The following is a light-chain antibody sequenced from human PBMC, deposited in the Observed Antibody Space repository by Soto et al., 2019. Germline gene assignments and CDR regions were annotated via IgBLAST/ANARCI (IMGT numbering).Light chain of an antibody. CDR3: NSYTSDWGV. CDR1: SSDVGGYDF. J-gene: IGLJ1*01. Sequence: QSVLTQPASVSGSVGQSITISCTGTSSDVGGYDFVSWYQHHPGKAPKLIIYEVRTRPSGVSDRFSGSKSGNTASLTISGLQAEDEADYYCNSYTSDWGVFGTGTKLTVL. V-gene: IGLV2-14*01. CDR2: EVR.